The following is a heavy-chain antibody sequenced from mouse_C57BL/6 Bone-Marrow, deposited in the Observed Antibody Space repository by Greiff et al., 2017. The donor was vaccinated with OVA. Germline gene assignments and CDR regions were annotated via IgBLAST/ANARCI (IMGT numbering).Heavy chain of an antibody. CDR3: ARVAWTIFAY. CDR2: IHPNSGST. V-gene: IGHV1-64*01. CDR1: GYTFTSYW. J-gene: IGHJ3*01. Sequence: QVQLQQPGAELVKPGASVKLSCKASGYTFTSYWMHWVKQRPGQGLEWIGMIHPNSGSTNYNEKFKSKATLTVDKSSSTAYIQLSSLTSEDSAVYYCARVAWTIFAYWGQGTLVTVSA.